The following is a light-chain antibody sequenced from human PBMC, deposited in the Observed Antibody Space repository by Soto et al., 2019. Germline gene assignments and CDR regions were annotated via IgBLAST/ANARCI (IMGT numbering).Light chain of an antibody. CDR3: LQDRSHFWT. J-gene: IGKJ1*01. V-gene: IGKV1-6*01. CDR2: GAS. CDR1: QDIRNY. Sequence: AIQVTQSPTSLSASVGDRVTITCRSSQDIRNYLGWYQHKPGKAPQLLIYGASSLQRGVSSRFSGSGFGTDFTLTISSLQPEDSATYYCLQDRSHFWTFGQGXKXXI.